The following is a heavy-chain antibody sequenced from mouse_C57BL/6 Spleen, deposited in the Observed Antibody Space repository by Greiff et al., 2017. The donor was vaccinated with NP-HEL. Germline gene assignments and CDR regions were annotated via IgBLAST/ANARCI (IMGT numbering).Heavy chain of an antibody. CDR1: GYTFTSYW. Sequence: VQLQQPGAELVRPGSSVKLSCKASGYTFTSYWMHWVKQRPIQGLEWIGNIDPSDSDTHYNQKFKDKATLTVDKSSSAAYMQLSSLTSEDSAVYYCARSYAMDYWGQGTSVTVSS. V-gene: IGHV1-52*01. J-gene: IGHJ4*01. CDR3: ARSYAMDY. CDR2: IDPSDSDT.